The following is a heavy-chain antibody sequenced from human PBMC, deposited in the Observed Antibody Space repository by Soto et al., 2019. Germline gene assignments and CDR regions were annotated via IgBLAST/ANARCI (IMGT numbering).Heavy chain of an antibody. D-gene: IGHD4-17*01. V-gene: IGHV3-23*01. J-gene: IGHJ4*02. CDR2: VSGSGGSA. CDR3: ARRSAYSDYDLEY. Sequence: GGPLRLSFAASGFAFSSYAMAWVRQAPGKGLEWVSGVSGSGGSAYYGASVKGRFTISRDKSTNTLYLHMNSLRAEDTAVYYCARRSAYSDYDLEYWGQGTLVTVSS. CDR1: GFAFSSYA.